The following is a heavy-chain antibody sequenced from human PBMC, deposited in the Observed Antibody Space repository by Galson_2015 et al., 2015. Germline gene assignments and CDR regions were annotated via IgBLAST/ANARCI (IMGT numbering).Heavy chain of an antibody. CDR1: GGSISSGSYY. V-gene: IGHV4-61*02. D-gene: IGHD3-16*02. J-gene: IGHJ3*02. CDR3: ARATPVMVTFGGVIDYDAFDI. Sequence: TLSLTCTVSGGSISSGSYYWSWIRQPAGKGLEWIGRIYTSGSTNYNPSLKSRVTISVDTSKNQFSLKLSSVTAADTAVYYCARATPVMVTFGGVIDYDAFDIWGQGTMVTVSS. CDR2: IYTSGST.